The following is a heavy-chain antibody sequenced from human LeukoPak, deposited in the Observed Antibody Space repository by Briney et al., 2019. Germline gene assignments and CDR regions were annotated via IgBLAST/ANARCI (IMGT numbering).Heavy chain of an antibody. CDR2: ISYDGSNK. CDR3: AGGSEDIVVVPAAIPLDY. V-gene: IGHV3-30-3*01. J-gene: IGHJ4*02. D-gene: IGHD2-2*01. CDR1: GFTFSSYA. Sequence: GGSLRLSCAASGFTFSSYAMHWVRQAPGKGLEWVAVISYDGSNKYYADSVKGRFTISRDNSKNTLYLQMNSLRAEDTAVYYCAGGSEDIVVVPAAIPLDYWGQGTLVTVSS.